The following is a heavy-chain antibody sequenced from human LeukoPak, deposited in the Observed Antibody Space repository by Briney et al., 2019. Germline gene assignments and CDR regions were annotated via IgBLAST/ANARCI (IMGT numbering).Heavy chain of an antibody. CDR1: GGSISSYY. J-gene: IGHJ3*02. V-gene: IGHV4-4*09. CDR2: IYTSGST. Sequence: SETLSFTCTVSGGSISSYYWSWIRQPPGKGLEWIGYIYTSGSTNYNPSLKSRVTISVDTSKNQFSLKLSSVTAADTAVYYCARGYCSGGSCYVPFDIWGQGTMVTVSS. CDR3: ARGYCSGGSCYVPFDI. D-gene: IGHD2-15*01.